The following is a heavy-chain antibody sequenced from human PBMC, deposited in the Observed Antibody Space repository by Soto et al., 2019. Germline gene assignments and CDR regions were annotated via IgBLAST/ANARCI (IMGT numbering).Heavy chain of an antibody. Sequence: SCAASGFTFSSYAMHWVRQAPGKGLEWVAVISYDGSNKYYADSVKGRFTVSRDDSKNTLYLQMNSLRTEDTAVYYCVRASGMDVWGQGTTVTVSS. V-gene: IGHV3-30-3*01. CDR1: GFTFSSYA. CDR2: ISYDGSNK. J-gene: IGHJ6*02. CDR3: VRASGMDV.